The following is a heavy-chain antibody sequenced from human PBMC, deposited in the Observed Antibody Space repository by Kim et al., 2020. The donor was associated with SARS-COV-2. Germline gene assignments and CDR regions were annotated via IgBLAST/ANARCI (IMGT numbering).Heavy chain of an antibody. J-gene: IGHJ4*02. V-gene: IGHV3-30*18. Sequence: GGSLRLSCAASGLTFSSHGMYWARQTPGKGLEWVAFISYDGSNQYYADSVKGRFTISRDNSKKMLYLQMNSLRAEDTAVYFCAKGAMGRGADRDYWGQGTLVTVSS. CDR2: ISYDGSNQ. CDR1: GLTFSSHG. D-gene: IGHD3-10*01. CDR3: AKGAMGRGADRDY.